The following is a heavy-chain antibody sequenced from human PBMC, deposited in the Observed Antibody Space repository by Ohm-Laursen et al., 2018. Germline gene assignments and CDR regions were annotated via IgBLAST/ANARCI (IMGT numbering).Heavy chain of an antibody. CDR3: ARVTKGGSYRYPFDY. V-gene: IGHV1-46*01. J-gene: IGHJ4*02. CDR1: GYTFTSYY. CDR2: INPSGGST. D-gene: IGHD3-16*02. Sequence: ASVKVSCKASGYTFTSYYMHWVRQAPGQGLEWMGIINPSGGSTSYAQKFQGRVTMTRDTSTSTVYMELSSLRSDDTAVYYCARVTKGGSYRYPFDYWGQGTLVTVSS.